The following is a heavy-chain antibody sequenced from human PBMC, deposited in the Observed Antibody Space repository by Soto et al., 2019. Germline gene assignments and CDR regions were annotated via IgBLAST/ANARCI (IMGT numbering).Heavy chain of an antibody. J-gene: IGHJ4*02. D-gene: IGHD3-22*01. V-gene: IGHV3-23*01. CDR1: GFTFTRYW. CDR3: AKPRYDSSGYYYVGGFDY. CDR2: ISGSGGST. Sequence: GGSLRLSCAASGFTFTRYWMYWVRQAPGKGLEWVSTISGSGGSTYYADSVKGRFTISRDNSKSTLYLQMNSLRAEDTAVYFCAKPRYDSSGYYYVGGFDYWGQGTLVTVSS.